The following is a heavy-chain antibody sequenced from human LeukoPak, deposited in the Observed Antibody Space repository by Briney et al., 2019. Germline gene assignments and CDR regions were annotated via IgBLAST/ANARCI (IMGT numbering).Heavy chain of an antibody. CDR3: ARATMVTSIEYYFDH. CDR1: GFTFSSYG. D-gene: IGHD2-21*02. CDR2: SWYDDGGDK. V-gene: IGHV3-33*08. J-gene: IGHJ4*02. Sequence: GGSLRLSCAASGFTFSSYGMHWVRQAPGKGLEWVAVSWYDDGGDKYYVESVKGRFTISRDNSKNTLYLQMNSLRAEDTAVYYCARATMVTSIEYYFDHWGQGTLVTVSS.